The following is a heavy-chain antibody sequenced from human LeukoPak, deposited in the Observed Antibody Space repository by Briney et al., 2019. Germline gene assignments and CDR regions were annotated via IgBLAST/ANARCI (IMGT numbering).Heavy chain of an antibody. V-gene: IGHV4-4*07. J-gene: IGHJ4*02. CDR1: GGSISNFY. CDR2: IYTSGST. Sequence: SETLSLTCTVSGGSISNFYWTWIRQPAGKGLEWIGRIYTSGSTSYNPSLKSRVTMSIDTSKNQFSLKLSSVTAADTAVYYCARLRPSTNHALDSWGQGTLVTVSS. CDR3: ARLRPSTNHALDS. D-gene: IGHD1-14*01.